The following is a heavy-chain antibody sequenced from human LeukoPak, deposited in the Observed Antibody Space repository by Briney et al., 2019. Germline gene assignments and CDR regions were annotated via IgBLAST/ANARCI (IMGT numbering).Heavy chain of an antibody. CDR1: GFTVSSNY. V-gene: IGHV3-53*04. CDR2: IYSGGST. D-gene: IGHD4-17*01. CDR3: ARDGAFGEFDY. Sequence: GGSLRLSCAASGFTVSSNYMSWVRQAPGKGLEWVSVIYSGGSTYYADSVKGRFTIFRHNSKNTLYLQMNSLRAEDTAVYYCARDGAFGEFDYWGQGTLVTVSS. J-gene: IGHJ4*02.